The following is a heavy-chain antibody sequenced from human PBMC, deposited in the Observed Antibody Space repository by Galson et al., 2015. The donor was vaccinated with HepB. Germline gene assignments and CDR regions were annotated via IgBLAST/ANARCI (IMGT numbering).Heavy chain of an antibody. V-gene: IGHV4-34*01. Sequence: SEPLSLTCAVYVGSFSGYYWSWIRQSPEKGLEWIGEINHRGSTNYNPSLKSRVTISADTSKNQFSLKLSSVTAADTAVYYCARLNYYGSGSYPFDYWGQGTLVTVSS. CDR2: INHRGST. CDR1: VGSFSGYY. D-gene: IGHD3-10*01. J-gene: IGHJ4*02. CDR3: ARLNYYGSGSYPFDY.